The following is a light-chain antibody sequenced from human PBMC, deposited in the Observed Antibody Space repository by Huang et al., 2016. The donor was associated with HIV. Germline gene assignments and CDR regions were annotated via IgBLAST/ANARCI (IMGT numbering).Light chain of an antibody. Sequence: EIVMTQSPATLSVSPGERATLSCWASQSFSNNLAWYQQKPGKAPRLLIYGASTRATGMPARFSGSGSGTEFTLTISSLQSEDFAVYYCQQYNNWPGTFGQGTKVEIK. CDR1: QSFSNN. V-gene: IGKV3-15*01. CDR3: QQYNNWPGT. CDR2: GAS. J-gene: IGKJ1*01.